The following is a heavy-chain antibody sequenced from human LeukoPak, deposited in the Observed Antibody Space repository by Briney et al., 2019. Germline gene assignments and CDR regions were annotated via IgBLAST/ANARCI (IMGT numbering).Heavy chain of an antibody. CDR2: IYTSGST. J-gene: IGHJ3*02. D-gene: IGHD6-13*01. Sequence: SSQTLSLTCTVSGGSVSSGHYYWSWIRQPAGKGLEWIGRIYTSGSTAYNPSLKSRVTISVDTSKNQFSLKLSSVTAADTAVYYCAGSSWYHNGAFDIWGQGTMVTVSS. CDR1: GGSVSSGHYY. CDR3: AGSSWYHNGAFDI. V-gene: IGHV4-61*02.